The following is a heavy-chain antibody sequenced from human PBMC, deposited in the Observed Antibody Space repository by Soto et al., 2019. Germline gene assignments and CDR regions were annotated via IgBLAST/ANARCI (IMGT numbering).Heavy chain of an antibody. CDR2: SHYTGST. CDR3: AGRYSGRQQGSRIDY. D-gene: IGHD1-26*01. Sequence: QVQLQESGPGLVKPSQTLSLTCSVSGDSISSGYYYWSWIRQLPGKGLEWIGFSHYTGSTYYNPSLKSRLTISLDTSKNQFSLKLPSVTAADTAVYYCAGRYSGRQQGSRIDYWGQGTLVTVSS. J-gene: IGHJ4*02. CDR1: GDSISSGYYY. V-gene: IGHV4-31*03.